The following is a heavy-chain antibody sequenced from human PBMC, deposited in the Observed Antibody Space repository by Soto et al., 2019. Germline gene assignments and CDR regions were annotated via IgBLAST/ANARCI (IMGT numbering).Heavy chain of an antibody. CDR2: IIPIFGTA. V-gene: IGHV1-69*01. Sequence: QVSCEASGGTLSSYAIRWVRQAALQPIELLGGIIPIFGTANYAQKFQGRVTITADESTSTAYMELSSLRSEDTAVYYCAREPIMITFGGVIVTNYYFDYWGQGNLVTCSS. D-gene: IGHD3-16*02. J-gene: IGHJ4*02. CDR1: GGTLSSYA. CDR3: AREPIMITFGGVIVTNYYFDY.